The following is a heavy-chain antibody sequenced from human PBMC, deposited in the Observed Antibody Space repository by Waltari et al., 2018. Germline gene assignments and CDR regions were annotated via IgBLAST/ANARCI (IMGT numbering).Heavy chain of an antibody. J-gene: IGHJ2*01. CDR3: ATESLGAGHRYFEV. D-gene: IGHD7-27*01. V-gene: IGHV3-74*01. CDR2: ITGDGALT. Sequence: EAKLVESGGDVVQPGGSLRLSGVGTGFRGGTYGMHWLRQDPGKGLVWVSRITGDGALTFYADSVKGRFTISRDNARNTLSLEMNNVRDEDTAIYYCATESLGAGHRYFEVWGRGTLVTVSS. CDR1: GFRGGTYG.